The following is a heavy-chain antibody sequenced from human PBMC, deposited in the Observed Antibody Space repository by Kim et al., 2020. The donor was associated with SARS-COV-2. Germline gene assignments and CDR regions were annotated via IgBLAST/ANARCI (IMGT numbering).Heavy chain of an antibody. J-gene: IGHJ6*02. CDR3: AHSSLVLRYCDGVERDGMDV. CDR1: GFSLSTSGVG. CDR2: IYWDDDK. D-gene: IGHD3-9*01. V-gene: IGHV2-5*02. Sequence: SGPTLVNPTQTLTLTCTFSGFSLSTSGVGVGWIRQPPGKALEWLALIYWDDDKRYSPSLKSRLTITKDTSKNQVVLTITNMDPVDTATYYCAHSSLVLRYCDGVERDGMDVWGQGTTVTVSS.